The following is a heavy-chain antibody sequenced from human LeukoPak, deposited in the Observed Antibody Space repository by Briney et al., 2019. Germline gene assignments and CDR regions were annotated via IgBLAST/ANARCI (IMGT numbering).Heavy chain of an antibody. CDR3: ARQRAWFGEWAFDN. CDR1: DDSISSRTFY. CDR2: FKSGDTT. J-gene: IGHJ4*02. D-gene: IGHD3-10*01. Sequence: PSETLSLTCTVSDDSISSRTFYWGWIRQPPGRGLEWIGSFKSGDTTYYMSSLKSRVTLFVDTSRKQSSLELTSVTAADTAVYYCARQRAWFGEWAFDNWGQGTLVTVSS. V-gene: IGHV4-39*01.